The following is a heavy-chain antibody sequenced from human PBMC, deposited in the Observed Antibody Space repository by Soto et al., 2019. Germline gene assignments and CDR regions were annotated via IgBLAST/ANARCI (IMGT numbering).Heavy chain of an antibody. D-gene: IGHD2-15*01. CDR3: ARDKCIGGSCFGMDV. CDR2: IYDSGST. Sequence: PSETLSLTCTVSGSSISNYHWTWIRQPPGKRLEWIGYIYDSGSTNYNPSLKSRVTISRDTSRNQFSLKLSSVTTADTAVYYCARDKCIGGSCFGMDVWGQGTTVTVSS. V-gene: IGHV4-59*01. CDR1: GSSISNYH. J-gene: IGHJ6*02.